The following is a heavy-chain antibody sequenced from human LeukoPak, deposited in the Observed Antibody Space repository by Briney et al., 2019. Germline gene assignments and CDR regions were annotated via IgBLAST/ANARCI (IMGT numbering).Heavy chain of an antibody. D-gene: IGHD6-19*01. V-gene: IGHV4-4*07. J-gene: IGHJ4*02. CDR1: GGSINSFY. Sequence: SETLSLTCTVSGGSINSFYWTWIRQPAGKGLEWIGRIYSSGSTNFNPSLKSRVTMSVDTSKNQFSLRLSSVTAADTAVFYCARHQISSGWSLYFDSWGQGILVTVSS. CDR3: ARHQISSGWSLYFDS. CDR2: IYSSGST.